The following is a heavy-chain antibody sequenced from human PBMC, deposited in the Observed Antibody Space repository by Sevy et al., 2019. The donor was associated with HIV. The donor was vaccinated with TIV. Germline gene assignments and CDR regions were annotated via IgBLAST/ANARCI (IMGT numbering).Heavy chain of an antibody. V-gene: IGHV3-20*01. CDR3: ARRIRYDSSGYGFYFDH. D-gene: IGHD3-22*01. J-gene: IGHJ4*02. Sequence: GGSLRLSCAASGFTFDDYGMTWVRQAPGKGLEWVSGINWNGRNTGYADSVKGRFTISRDNAKNSLYLQMNSLRAEDTALYHCARRIRYDSSGYGFYFDHWGQGTLVTVSS. CDR1: GFTFDDYG. CDR2: INWNGRNT.